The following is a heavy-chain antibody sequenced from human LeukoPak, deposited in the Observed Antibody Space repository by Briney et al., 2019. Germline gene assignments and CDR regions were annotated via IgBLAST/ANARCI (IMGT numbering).Heavy chain of an antibody. CDR1: GYTFTSYA. V-gene: IGHV1-69*06. D-gene: IGHD6-13*01. J-gene: IGHJ6*03. CDR2: IIPIFGTA. Sequence: EASVKVSCKASGYTFTSYAISWVRQAPGQGLEWMGGIIPIFGTANYAQKFQDRVTITADKSTSTAYMELSSLRSEDTAVYYCARVVGLTGYSSTWYSGYYYYMDVWGKGTTVTVSS. CDR3: ARVVGLTGYSSTWYSGYYYYMDV.